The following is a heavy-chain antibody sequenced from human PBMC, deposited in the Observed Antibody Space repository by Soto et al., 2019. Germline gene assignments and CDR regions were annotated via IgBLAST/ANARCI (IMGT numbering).Heavy chain of an antibody. CDR3: ARAYDVGGYNPPDY. J-gene: IGHJ4*02. CDR1: GSMNDFY. CDR2: IYYSGTT. Sequence: SEPLSLTCSVSGSMNDFYWSWIRQSPGKGLEWIGYIYYSGTTNYNPSLKSRVAISLDTSKNQFSLKLTSVTAADTAVYFCARAYDVGGYNPPDYWGQGKLVTVS. V-gene: IGHV4-59*01. D-gene: IGHD3-22*01.